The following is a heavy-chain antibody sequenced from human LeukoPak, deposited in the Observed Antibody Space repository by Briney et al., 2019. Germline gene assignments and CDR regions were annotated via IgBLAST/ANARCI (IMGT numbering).Heavy chain of an antibody. V-gene: IGHV3-21*01. D-gene: IGHD3-16*01. CDR3: ARDSAGGYFDY. J-gene: IGHJ4*02. CDR1: GFTFSSYS. CDR2: ISRSSSYI. Sequence: GRSLRLSCAASGFTFSSYSMNWVRQAPGKGLKWVSSISRSSSYIYYADSVKGRFTISRDNAENSLYLQMNSLRAEDTAVYYCARDSAGGYFDYWGQGTLVTVSS.